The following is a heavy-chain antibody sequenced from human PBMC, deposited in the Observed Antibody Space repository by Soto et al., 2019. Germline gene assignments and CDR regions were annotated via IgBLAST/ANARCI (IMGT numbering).Heavy chain of an antibody. CDR1: GDSISSRFFY. V-gene: IGHV4-39*01. J-gene: IGHJ4*02. CDR3: ARLKYYYDSSGLYYFDY. D-gene: IGHD3-22*01. Sequence: PSETLSLTCTVSGDSISSRFFYWAWIRQPPGKGLEWIGTFYYSGSPYYNPSLKSRVTISGDTSKNQFSLRLSSVTAADTAVYYCARLKYYYDSSGLYYFDYWGRGTLVTVSS. CDR2: FYYSGSP.